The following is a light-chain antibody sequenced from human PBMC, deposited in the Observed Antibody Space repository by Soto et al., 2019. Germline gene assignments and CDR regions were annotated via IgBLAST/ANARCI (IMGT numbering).Light chain of an antibody. CDR1: TSNIGAGYD. J-gene: IGLJ3*02. Sequence: QAVVTQPPSVSGAPGQRVTISCTGSTSNIGAGYDVHWYQQLPGTAPRLLIYGNFNRPSGVPDRFSGSKSGTSASLAITGLQTEDEGEYYCQSYDSSLSGVFGGGTKVTVL. CDR2: GNF. CDR3: QSYDSSLSGV. V-gene: IGLV1-40*01.